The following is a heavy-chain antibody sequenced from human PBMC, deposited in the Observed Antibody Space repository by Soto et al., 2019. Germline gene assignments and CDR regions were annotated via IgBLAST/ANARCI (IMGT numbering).Heavy chain of an antibody. D-gene: IGHD6-19*01. J-gene: IGHJ4*02. V-gene: IGHV1-18*04. CDR1: GYTFTSNS. Sequence: ASVKVSCKASGYTFTSNSIGWVRQAPGQGLEWMGWINAYNGNTKYAQQLQGRVTLTTDTSTSTAYMDLRSLRSDDTAVYYCARISSASSGWLLDYWGQGTLVTVSS. CDR3: ARISSASSGWLLDY. CDR2: INAYNGNT.